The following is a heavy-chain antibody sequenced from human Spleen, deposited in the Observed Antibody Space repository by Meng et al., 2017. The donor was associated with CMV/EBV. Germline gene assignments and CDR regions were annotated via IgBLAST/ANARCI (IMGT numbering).Heavy chain of an antibody. CDR2: INPNNGDT. CDR1: GYTFTNYY. D-gene: IGHD3-3*01. V-gene: IGHV1-2*02. CDR3: ATSALFFDPHDY. J-gene: IGHJ4*02. Sequence: ASVKVSCKASGYTFTNYYVHWVRQAPGQGLEWMGWINPNNGDTHYAQKFQGRVTMTRDTSTSTVYMELSSLRSEDTAVYYCATSALFFDPHDYWGQGTLVTVSS.